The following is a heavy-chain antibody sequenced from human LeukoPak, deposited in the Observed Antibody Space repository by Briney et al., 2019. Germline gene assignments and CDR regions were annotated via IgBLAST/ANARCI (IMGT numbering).Heavy chain of an antibody. Sequence: ASVKVSCKASGYTFTSYDINWVRQATGQGLEWMGWMNPNSGNTGYAQKFQGRVTMTRNTSISTAYMELSSLRSEDTAVYYCARGRGRYCSSTSCSDYYYYYMDVWGKGTTVTVSS. J-gene: IGHJ6*03. CDR3: ARGRGRYCSSTSCSDYYYYYMDV. V-gene: IGHV1-8*01. CDR2: MNPNSGNT. D-gene: IGHD2-2*01. CDR1: GYTFTSYD.